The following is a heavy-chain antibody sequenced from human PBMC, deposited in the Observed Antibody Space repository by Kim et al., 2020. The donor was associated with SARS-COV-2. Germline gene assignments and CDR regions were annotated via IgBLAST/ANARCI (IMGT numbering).Heavy chain of an antibody. J-gene: IGHJ4*02. Sequence: ASVKVSCKASGYTFTSYGISWVRQAPGQGLEWMGWISAYNGNTNYAQKLQGRVTMTTDTSTSTAYMELRSLRSDDTAVYYCARPDCGGDCPPVGYWGQGTLVTVSS. D-gene: IGHD2-21*02. V-gene: IGHV1-18*01. CDR1: GYTFTSYG. CDR3: ARPDCGGDCPPVGY. CDR2: ISAYNGNT.